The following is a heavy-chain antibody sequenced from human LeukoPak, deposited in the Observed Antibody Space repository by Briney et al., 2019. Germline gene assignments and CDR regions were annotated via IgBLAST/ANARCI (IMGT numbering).Heavy chain of an antibody. J-gene: IGHJ5*02. D-gene: IGHD4-17*01. CDR1: GFTFSSDA. CDR3: AKDYGDYQHP. CDR2: ISDSGGGT. V-gene: IGHV3-23*01. Sequence: GGSLRLSCAASGFTFSSDAMSWVRLAPGKGLECVSVISDSGGGTYYADSVKGRFTISRDNSNNTLYLQINSLRAEDTAVYYCAKDYGDYQHPWGQGTLVTVSS.